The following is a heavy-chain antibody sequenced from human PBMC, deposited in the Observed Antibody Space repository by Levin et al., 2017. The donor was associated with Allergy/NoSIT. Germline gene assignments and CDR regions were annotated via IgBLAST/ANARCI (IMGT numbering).Heavy chain of an antibody. D-gene: IGHD3-10*01. CDR3: PGEGAGTYFYNF. V-gene: IGHV3-30*03. CDR1: GFTFSIHS. Sequence: GGSLRLYCAVSGFTFSIHSMHWVRQAPGKGLEWVAGISDDGSNKDYADPVKGRFTISRDKSKNTLYLQRNSLRPEDTAVYYCPGEGAGTYFYNFWCQGTLVTVST. J-gene: IGHJ4*02. CDR2: ISDDGSNK.